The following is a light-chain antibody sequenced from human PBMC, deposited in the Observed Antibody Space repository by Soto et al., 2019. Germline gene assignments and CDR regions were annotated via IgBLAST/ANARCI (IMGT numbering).Light chain of an antibody. V-gene: IGKV1-16*01. CDR1: QDIGTD. CDR3: HQYHNYPQT. CDR2: AAY. Sequence: DIQMTQSPSSLSASVGDIVTITCRSIQDIGTDLAWFQQKPGKAPKSLIYAAYKWHSGVQSRFSGSGSETDFPLTITRLQSEDYATHFCHQYHNYPQTFGLGTRLAI. J-gene: IGKJ2*01.